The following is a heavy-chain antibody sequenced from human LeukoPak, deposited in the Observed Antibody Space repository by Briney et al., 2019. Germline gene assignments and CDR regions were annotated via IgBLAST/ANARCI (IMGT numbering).Heavy chain of an antibody. Sequence: GGSLRLSCSASGFTFSSYAMHWVRQAPGKGLEYVSAISSNGGSTYYADSVKGRFTISRDNSKNTLYLQMSSLRAEDTAVYYCVKGQRYYDSSGYYSIEYFQHWGQGTLVTVSS. V-gene: IGHV3-64D*09. CDR1: GFTFSSYA. CDR2: ISSNGGST. D-gene: IGHD3-22*01. CDR3: VKGQRYYDSSGYYSIEYFQH. J-gene: IGHJ1*01.